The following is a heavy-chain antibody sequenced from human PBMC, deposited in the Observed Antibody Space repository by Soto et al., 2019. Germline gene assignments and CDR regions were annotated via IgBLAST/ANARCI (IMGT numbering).Heavy chain of an antibody. CDR1: GGSISSSSYY. CDR2: IYYSGST. CDR3: ARHTRVAASYDYIWGSYRYRPGFDY. V-gene: IGHV4-39*01. J-gene: IGHJ4*02. D-gene: IGHD3-16*02. Sequence: SETLSLTCTVSGGSISSSSYYWGWIRQPPGKGLEWIGSIYYSGSTYYNPSLKSRVTISVDTSKNQFSLKLSSVTAADTAVYYCARHTRVAASYDYIWGSYRYRPGFDYWGQGTLVTVSS.